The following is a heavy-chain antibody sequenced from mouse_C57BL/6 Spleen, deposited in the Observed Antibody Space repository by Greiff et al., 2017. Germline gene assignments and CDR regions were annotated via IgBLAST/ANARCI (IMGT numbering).Heavy chain of an antibody. CDR1: GYTFTDYY. CDR3: ARGVLRFFDY. V-gene: IGHV1-26*01. D-gene: IGHD1-1*01. J-gene: IGHJ2*01. CDR2: INPNNGGT. Sequence: EVQLQQSGPELVKPGASVKISCKASGYTFTDYYMNWVKQSHGKSLEWIGDINPNNGGTSYNQKFKGKATLTVDKSSSTAYMELRSLTSVDSAVYYCARGVLRFFDYWGQGTTLTVSS.